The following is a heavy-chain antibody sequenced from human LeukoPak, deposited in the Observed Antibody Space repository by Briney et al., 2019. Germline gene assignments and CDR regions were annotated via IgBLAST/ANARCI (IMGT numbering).Heavy chain of an antibody. CDR2: ISYDANIGSNK. V-gene: IGHV3-30-3*01. CDR1: GFTFSRYA. D-gene: IGHD3-3*01. J-gene: IGHJ6*02. CDR3: ARAYDFWSGYYHYYYGMDV. Sequence: GGSLRLSCATSGFTFSRYAMHWVRQAPGKGLEWVALISYDANIGSNKYYADSVKGRFTISRDNSKNTLYLQMNSLRAEDTAVYYCARAYDFWSGYYHYYYGMDVWGQGTTVTVSS.